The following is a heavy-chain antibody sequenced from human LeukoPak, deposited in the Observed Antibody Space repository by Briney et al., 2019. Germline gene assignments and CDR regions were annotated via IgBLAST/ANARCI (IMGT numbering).Heavy chain of an antibody. Sequence: PGRSLRLSCAASGFTFSGYTMYRVRQAPGKGLEWVAVISYDGSNKYYADSVKGRFTISRDNSENTLYLQMNSLRAEDTAVYYCARGGIYGDYDYLGQGTLVTVSS. J-gene: IGHJ4*02. V-gene: IGHV3-30-3*01. CDR3: ARGGIYGDYDY. CDR1: GFTFSGYT. D-gene: IGHD4-17*01. CDR2: ISYDGSNK.